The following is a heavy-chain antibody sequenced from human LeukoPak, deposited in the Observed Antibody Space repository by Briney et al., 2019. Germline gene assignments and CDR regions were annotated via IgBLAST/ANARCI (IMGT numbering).Heavy chain of an antibody. CDR3: ARVDYGVNSYDFDY. J-gene: IGHJ4*02. CDR1: GFTFSSYA. D-gene: IGHD4-23*01. CDR2: ISDSGGGT. V-gene: IGHV3-23*01. Sequence: GGSLRLSCAASGFTFSSYAMSWVRRAPGKGLEWVSTISDSGGGTYYADSVKGRFTISRDNSKDTLFLRMNSLRAEDTAVYYCARVDYGVNSYDFDYWGQGTLVTVSS.